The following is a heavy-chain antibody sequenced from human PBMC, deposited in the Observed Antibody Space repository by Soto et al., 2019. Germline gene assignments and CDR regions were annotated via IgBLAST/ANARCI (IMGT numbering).Heavy chain of an antibody. CDR2: IYYSGST. J-gene: IGHJ6*02. CDR3: ARDAEVVPAAINPEYYYYGMDV. Sequence: PSETLSLTCTVSGGSLSSYYWSWIRQPPGKGLEWIGYIYYSGSTNYNPSLKSRVTISVDTSKNQFSLKLSSVTAADTAVYYCARDAEVVPAAINPEYYYYGMDVWGQGTTVTVSS. D-gene: IGHD2-2*01. V-gene: IGHV4-59*01. CDR1: GGSLSSYY.